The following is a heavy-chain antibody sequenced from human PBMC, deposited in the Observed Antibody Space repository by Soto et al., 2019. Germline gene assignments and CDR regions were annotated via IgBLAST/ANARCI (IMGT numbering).Heavy chain of an antibody. CDR3: AKKFLSTRIVVDITGYFDY. V-gene: IGHV3-23*01. CDR1: RFTFRTYA. Sequence: RLSCAASRFTFRTYAMSWVRRAQGTGLAWVSAISGSGGSTYYADTVKGRFTISRDNSKNTLYLQMNSLRGEDTAVYYCAKKFLSTRIVVDITGYFDYWGQGTLVTVSS. J-gene: IGHJ4*02. CDR2: ISGSGGST. D-gene: IGHD3-22*01.